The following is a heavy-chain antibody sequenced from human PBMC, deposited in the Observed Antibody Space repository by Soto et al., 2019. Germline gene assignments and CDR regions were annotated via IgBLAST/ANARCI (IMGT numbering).Heavy chain of an antibody. CDR1: GFTFSSYG. V-gene: IGHV3-30*18. Sequence: PGGSLRLSCAASGFTFSSYGMHWVRQAPGKGLEWVAVISYDGSNKYYADSVKGRFTISRDNSKNTLYLQMNSLRAEDTAVYYCAKRDDSSGYYWARIGPYYGMDVWGQGTTVTVSS. CDR3: AKRDDSSGYYWARIGPYYGMDV. J-gene: IGHJ6*02. D-gene: IGHD3-22*01. CDR2: ISYDGSNK.